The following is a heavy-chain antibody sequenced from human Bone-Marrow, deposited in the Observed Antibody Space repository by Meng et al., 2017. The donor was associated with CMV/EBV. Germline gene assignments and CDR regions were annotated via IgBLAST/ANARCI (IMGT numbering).Heavy chain of an antibody. V-gene: IGHV3-7*01. CDR1: GFTFSKCG. Sequence: GESLKISCTASGFTFSKCGMHWVRQAPGKGLEWVANIKQDGSEKYYVDSVKGRFTISRDNAKNSLYLQMNSLRAEDTAVYYCARGSAGLSTDYYYYGMDVWGQGTTVTVSS. J-gene: IGHJ6*02. D-gene: IGHD3-16*02. CDR3: ARGSAGLSTDYYYYGMDV. CDR2: IKQDGSEK.